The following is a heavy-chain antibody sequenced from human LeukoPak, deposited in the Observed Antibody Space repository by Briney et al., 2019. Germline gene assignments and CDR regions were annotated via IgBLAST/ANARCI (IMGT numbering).Heavy chain of an antibody. J-gene: IGHJ4*02. V-gene: IGHV1-18*01. CDR2: ISAYNGNT. Sequence: ASVKVSCKASGYTFTSYGISWVRQAPGQGLEWMGWISAYNGNTNYAQKLQGRVTVTTDTSTSTAYMELRSLRSDDTAVYYCARDLEAGYYDSSGYLFDYWGQGTLVTVSS. D-gene: IGHD3-22*01. CDR1: GYTFTSYG. CDR3: ARDLEAGYYDSSGYLFDY.